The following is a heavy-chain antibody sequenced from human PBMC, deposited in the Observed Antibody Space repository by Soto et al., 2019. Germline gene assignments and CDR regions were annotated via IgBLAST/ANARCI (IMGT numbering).Heavy chain of an antibody. CDR1: GDSISNFDYF. J-gene: IGHJ5*01. D-gene: IGHD7-27*01. CDR2: IYKNATT. Sequence: QVQLLESGPGLVKPSQTLSLTCSVSGDSISNFDYFWAWIRQPPGQALEYFGNIYKNATTSYNPSFATRVAISVDTSKSQFSLNLTSVTAAHTAVYFCARGRYCLTGRCFPNWFDSWGQGALVTVSS. V-gene: IGHV4-30-4*01. CDR3: ARGRYCLTGRCFPNWFDS.